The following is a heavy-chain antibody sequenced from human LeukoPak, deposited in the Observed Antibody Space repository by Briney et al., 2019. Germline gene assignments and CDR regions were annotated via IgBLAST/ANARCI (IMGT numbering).Heavy chain of an antibody. J-gene: IGHJ3*02. Sequence: ASVKVSCKASGGTFGSYSMNWVRQAPGQGLEWMGIINPSGGSTSYAQKFQGRVTMTRDTSTSTVYMELSSLRSEDTAVYYCARVYDYYDSSGQSGSAFDIWGQGTMVTVSS. D-gene: IGHD3-22*01. CDR2: INPSGGST. CDR1: GGTFGSYS. CDR3: ARVYDYYDSSGQSGSAFDI. V-gene: IGHV1-46*01.